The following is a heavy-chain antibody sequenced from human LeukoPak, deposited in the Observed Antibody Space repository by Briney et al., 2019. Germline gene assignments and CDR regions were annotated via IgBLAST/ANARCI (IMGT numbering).Heavy chain of an antibody. V-gene: IGHV3-21*01. Sequence: PGGSLRLSCAASGFTFSSYNMDWVRQAPGKGLEWVSSISTSSGYIHYADSVKGRFTISRDNAKNSLYLQMNSLRAEDTAVYYCARGRGYCSSTSCFVAMDYWGQGTLVTVSS. CDR3: ARGRGYCSSTSCFVAMDY. J-gene: IGHJ4*02. CDR2: ISTSSGYI. CDR1: GFTFSSYN. D-gene: IGHD2-2*01.